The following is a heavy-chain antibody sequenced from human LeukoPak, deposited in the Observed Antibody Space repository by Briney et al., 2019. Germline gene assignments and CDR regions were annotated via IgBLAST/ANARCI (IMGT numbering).Heavy chain of an antibody. CDR3: RTDGVYAQSYYFDY. V-gene: IGHV1-24*01. CDR2: FDPEDGET. J-gene: IGHJ4*02. Sequence: ASVKVSCKVSGYTLTELSMHWVRRAPGKGLEWMGGFDPEDGETIYAQKFQGRVTMTEDTSTDTAYMELSSLRSEDTAVYYCRTDGVYAQSYYFDYWGQGTLVTVSS. D-gene: IGHD2-8*01. CDR1: GYTLTELS.